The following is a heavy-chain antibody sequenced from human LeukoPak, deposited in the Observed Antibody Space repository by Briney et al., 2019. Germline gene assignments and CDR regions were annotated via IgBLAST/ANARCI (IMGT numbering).Heavy chain of an antibody. CDR2: IRYDGSNK. CDR3: AKDGQHDSSAHQFDY. Sequence: GGSLRLSCAASGFTFSSYGMHWVRQAPGKGLEWVAFIRYDGSNKDYADSVKGRFTISRDNSKNTLYLQMNSLRAEDTAVYYCAKDGQHDSSAHQFDYWGQGTLVTVSS. V-gene: IGHV3-30*02. CDR1: GFTFSSYG. D-gene: IGHD3-22*01. J-gene: IGHJ4*02.